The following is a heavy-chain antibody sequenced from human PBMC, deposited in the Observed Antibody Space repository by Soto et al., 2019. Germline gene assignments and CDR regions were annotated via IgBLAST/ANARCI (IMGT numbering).Heavy chain of an antibody. V-gene: IGHV4-59*08. CDR2: IFYSGTT. CDR1: GGSISGYY. J-gene: IGHJ3*01. CDR3: VRLSPTPTGWAFDF. D-gene: IGHD4-17*01. Sequence: PSETLSLTCTVSGGSISGYYWSWLRQPPGKGLEWIGYIFYSGTTKYNPFLMSRVTISVDTSKNHFSLKMGSVTAADTAVYYCVRLSPTPTGWAFDFWGQGTMVTVSS.